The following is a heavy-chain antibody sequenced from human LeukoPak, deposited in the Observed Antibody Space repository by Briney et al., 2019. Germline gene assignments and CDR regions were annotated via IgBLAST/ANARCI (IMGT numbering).Heavy chain of an antibody. V-gene: IGHV3-21*01. CDR3: ARDHTVDGLVFDY. D-gene: IGHD6-19*01. J-gene: IGHJ4*02. Sequence: GGSLRFSCAASGFTFSSYSMNWVRQAPGKGLEWVSSISSSSSYIYYADSVKGRFTISRDNAKNSLYLQMNSLRAEDTAVYYCARDHTVDGLVFDYWGQGILVTVSS. CDR1: GFTFSSYS. CDR2: ISSSSSYI.